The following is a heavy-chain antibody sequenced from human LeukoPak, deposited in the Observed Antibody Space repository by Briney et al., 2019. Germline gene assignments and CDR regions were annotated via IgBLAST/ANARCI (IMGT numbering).Heavy chain of an antibody. CDR1: GFTFSNYW. Sequence: GGSLRLSCAASGFTFSNYWMSWVRQAPGKGLEWVGNIKEDGSEKYYVDSVKGRFTISRDNAKNSLYLQMSSLTAEDTAVYYCAREITWEVPPIWGQGTMVTVSS. J-gene: IGHJ3*02. V-gene: IGHV3-7*01. CDR2: IKEDGSEK. D-gene: IGHD1-26*01. CDR3: AREITWEVPPI.